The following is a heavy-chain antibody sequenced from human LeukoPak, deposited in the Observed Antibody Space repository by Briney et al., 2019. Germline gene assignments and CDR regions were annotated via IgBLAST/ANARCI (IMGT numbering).Heavy chain of an antibody. V-gene: IGHV4-34*01. J-gene: IGHJ4*02. CDR1: GGSFSGYY. CDR2: INHSGST. D-gene: IGHD6-19*01. CDR3: ARGPFSSNYLDY. Sequence: SSETLSLTCAVYGGSFSGYYWSWIRRPPGKGLEWIGEINHSGSTNYNPSLKSRVTISVDTSKNQFSLKLSSVTAADTAVYYCARGPFSSNYLDYWGQGTLVTVSS.